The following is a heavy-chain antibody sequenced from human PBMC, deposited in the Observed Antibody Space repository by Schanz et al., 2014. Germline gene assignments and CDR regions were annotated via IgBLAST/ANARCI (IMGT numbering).Heavy chain of an antibody. CDR2: IYYSGNT. J-gene: IGHJ3*02. CDR3: ARDRGHGDLPGDI. CDR1: GGSISSGGYS. Sequence: LQLQESGSGLMKPSQTLSLTCAVSGGSISSGGYSWNWIRQSPGKGLEWIGYIYYSGNTYYNPSLKSRVTISVDTSKNQFSRNLSSATAADTAVYDCARDRGHGDLPGDIWGQGTMVTVSS. D-gene: IGHD4-17*01. V-gene: IGHV4-30-2*06.